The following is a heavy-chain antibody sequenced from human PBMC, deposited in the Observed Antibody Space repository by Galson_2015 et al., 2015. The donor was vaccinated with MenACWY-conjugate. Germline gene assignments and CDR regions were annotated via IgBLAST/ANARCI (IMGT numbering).Heavy chain of an antibody. D-gene: IGHD5-18*01. J-gene: IGHJ6*02. Sequence: SVKVSCKASGGTFSSYAISWVRQAPGQGLEWMGGIIPIFGTANYAQKFQGRVTITADESTSTAYMELSSLRSEDTAVYYCARGGWTVDTAMVTPGVDYYYGMDVWGQGTTVTVSS. V-gene: IGHV1-69*13. CDR1: GGTFSSYA. CDR3: ARGGWTVDTAMVTPGVDYYYGMDV. CDR2: IIPIFGTA.